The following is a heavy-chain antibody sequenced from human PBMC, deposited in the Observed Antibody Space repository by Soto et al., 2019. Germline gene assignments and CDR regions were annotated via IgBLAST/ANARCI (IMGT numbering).Heavy chain of an antibody. CDR2: ISRDGSNK. Sequence: GGSLRLSCAASGFTFSRYAIHWVRQAPGKGLEWVAVISRDGSNKYYVDSVKGRFTISRDNSKNTLYLQMNSLGDEDTAVYYCARSRNSAVADSFDFWGQGTLVTVSS. V-gene: IGHV3-30*04. D-gene: IGHD3-10*01. CDR3: ARSRNSAVADSFDF. CDR1: GFTFSRYA. J-gene: IGHJ4*02.